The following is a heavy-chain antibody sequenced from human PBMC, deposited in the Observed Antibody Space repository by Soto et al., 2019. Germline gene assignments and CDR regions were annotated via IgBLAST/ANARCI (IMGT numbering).Heavy chain of an antibody. CDR2: INHSGST. J-gene: IGHJ4*02. V-gene: IGHV4-34*01. CDR3: ARGSRITIFGVVIKPIDY. CDR1: GGSFSGYY. D-gene: IGHD3-3*01. Sequence: QVQLQQWGAGLLKPSETLSLTCAVYGGSFSGYYWSWIRQPPGKGLEWIGEINHSGSTNYNPSLKSRVTISVDTSKNQFSLKLSSVTAADTAVYYCARGSRITIFGVVIKPIDYWGQGTLVTVSS.